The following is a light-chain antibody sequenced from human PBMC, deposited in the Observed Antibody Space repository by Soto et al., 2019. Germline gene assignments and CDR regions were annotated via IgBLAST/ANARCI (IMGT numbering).Light chain of an antibody. CDR2: AAS. Sequence: DIPLYQSPSFLYASVGDRVSITCRASQGISSHLAWYQQEPGKAPKLLIYAASTLSSGVPSRFSGSGSGTEFTLTISSLQPEDSATYYCQHLDSYPITFGQGTQLE. CDR3: QHLDSYPIT. J-gene: IGKJ5*01. V-gene: IGKV1-9*01. CDR1: QGISSH.